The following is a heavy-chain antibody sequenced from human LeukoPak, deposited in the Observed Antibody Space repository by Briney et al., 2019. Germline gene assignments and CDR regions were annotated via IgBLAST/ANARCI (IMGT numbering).Heavy chain of an antibody. CDR3: ARDRCSSTSCYTLDDAFDI. Sequence: PGGSLRLSCAASGFTFSDYYMSWLRQAPGKGLEWVSYISSSGSTIYYADSVKGRFTISRDNAKNSLYLQMNSLRAEDTAVYYCARDRCSSTSCYTLDDAFDIWGQGTMVTVSS. D-gene: IGHD2-2*02. CDR1: GFTFSDYY. CDR2: ISSSGSTI. J-gene: IGHJ3*02. V-gene: IGHV3-11*04.